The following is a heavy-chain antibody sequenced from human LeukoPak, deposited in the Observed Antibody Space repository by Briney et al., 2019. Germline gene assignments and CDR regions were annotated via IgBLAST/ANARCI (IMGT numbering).Heavy chain of an antibody. CDR3: ARGPARYSSSHLPLGY. CDR2: INHSGST. Sequence: SETLSLTCTVSGGSFSGYYWSWIRQPPGKGLEWIGEINHSGSTNYNPSLKSRVTISVDTSRNQFSLKLSSVTAADTAVYYCARGPARYSSSHLPLGYWGQGTLVTVSS. D-gene: IGHD6-13*01. J-gene: IGHJ4*02. V-gene: IGHV4-34*01. CDR1: GGSFSGYY.